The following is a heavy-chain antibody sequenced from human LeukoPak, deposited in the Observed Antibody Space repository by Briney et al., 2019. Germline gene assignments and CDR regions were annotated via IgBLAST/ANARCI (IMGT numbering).Heavy chain of an antibody. CDR2: INPNSGGT. D-gene: IGHD3-22*01. CDR3: ARESDYYDSSGYRFGY. J-gene: IGHJ4*02. Sequence: ASVKVSCKASGYTFTGYYMHWVRQAPGQGLEWMGWINPNSGGTNYAQKFQGRVTMTRDTSISTAYMELSRLRSDDTAVYYCARESDYYDSSGYRFGYWGQGTLVTVSS. CDR1: GYTFTGYY. V-gene: IGHV1-2*02.